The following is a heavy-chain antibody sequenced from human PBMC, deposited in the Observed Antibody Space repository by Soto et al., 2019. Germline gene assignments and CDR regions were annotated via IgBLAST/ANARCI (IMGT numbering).Heavy chain of an antibody. V-gene: IGHV3-23*01. J-gene: IGHJ4*02. CDR3: GKRVGATVFAY. CDR1: GFIFSNYA. Sequence: GGSLRLSCAASGFIFSNYAMSWVRQAPGKGLEWVSNIGGSGDGTYYADSVKGRFTISRDNSKNTLFLQMNSLRVEDTAVYYCGKRVGATVFAYWGQGTLVTVSS. CDR2: IGGSGDGT. D-gene: IGHD1-26*01.